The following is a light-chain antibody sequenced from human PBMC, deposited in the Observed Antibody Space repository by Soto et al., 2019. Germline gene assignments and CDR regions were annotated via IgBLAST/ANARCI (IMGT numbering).Light chain of an antibody. CDR3: AQATQFPHT. CDR1: QSLVHVNGKTY. J-gene: IGKJ2*01. Sequence: DIVMTQAPLSSAVALGQPASISCRSSQSLVHVNGKTYLSWFQQRPGHPPRLLIYEISNRFSGVPERFSGSGAGTDFTLKISRVEAVDVGVYYCAQATQFPHTFGQGTKLEI. V-gene: IGKV2-24*01. CDR2: EIS.